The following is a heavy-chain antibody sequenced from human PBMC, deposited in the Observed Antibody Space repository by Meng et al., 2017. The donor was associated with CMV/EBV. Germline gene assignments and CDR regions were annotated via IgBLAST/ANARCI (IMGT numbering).Heavy chain of an antibody. V-gene: IGHV4-34*01. D-gene: IGHD2-2*01. CDR1: GGSFSGYY. J-gene: IGHJ3*02. Sequence: GSLRLSCAVYGGSFSGYYWSWIRQPPGKGLEWIGEINHSGSTNYNPSLKSRVTISVDTSKNQFPLKLSSVTAADTAVYYCARKAQDCSSTSCYPFDIWGQGTMVTVSS. CDR3: ARKAQDCSSTSCYPFDI. CDR2: INHSGST.